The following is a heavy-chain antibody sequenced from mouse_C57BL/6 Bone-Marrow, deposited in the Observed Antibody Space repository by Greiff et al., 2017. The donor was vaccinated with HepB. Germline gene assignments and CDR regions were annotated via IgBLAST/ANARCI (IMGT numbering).Heavy chain of an antibody. J-gene: IGHJ2*01. V-gene: IGHV1-62-2*01. D-gene: IGHD1-1*01. CDR3: ARHEHYGSSQYYFDY. Sequence: VKLMESGAELVKPGASVKLSCKASGYTFTEYTIHWVKQRSGQGLEWIGWFYPGSGSIKYNEKFKDKATLTADKSSSTVYMELSRLTSEDSAVYFCARHEHYGSSQYYFDYWGQGTTLTVSS. CDR2: FYPGSGSI. CDR1: GYTFTEYT.